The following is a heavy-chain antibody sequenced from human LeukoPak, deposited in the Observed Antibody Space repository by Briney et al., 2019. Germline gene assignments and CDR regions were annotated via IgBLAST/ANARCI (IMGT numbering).Heavy chain of an antibody. D-gene: IGHD3-3*01. Sequence: GGSLRLSCGVSGFTFSIYGMHWVRQAPGKGLEWVAVIWYDGNKKFYADSVKGRFTISRDNSKNTLYLQMNSLRAEDTAVYYCAREGVPYYDVSNWFDPWGQGTLVTVSS. V-gene: IGHV3-33*01. J-gene: IGHJ5*02. CDR2: IWYDGNKK. CDR1: GFTFSIYG. CDR3: AREGVPYYDVSNWFDP.